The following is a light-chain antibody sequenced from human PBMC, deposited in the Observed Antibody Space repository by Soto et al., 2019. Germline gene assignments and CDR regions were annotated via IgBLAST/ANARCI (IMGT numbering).Light chain of an antibody. J-gene: IGLJ3*02. CDR1: SGDIGAYNH. CDR2: EVS. Sequence: QSALTQPASVSGSPGQSITISCTGTSGDIGAYNHVSWYQQHPGKAPKLAIYEVSNRPSGVSNRFSGSKSGNTASLTISGLQAEDEADYYCTSYTPDITWVFGGGTKLTVL. V-gene: IGLV2-14*01. CDR3: TSYTPDITWV.